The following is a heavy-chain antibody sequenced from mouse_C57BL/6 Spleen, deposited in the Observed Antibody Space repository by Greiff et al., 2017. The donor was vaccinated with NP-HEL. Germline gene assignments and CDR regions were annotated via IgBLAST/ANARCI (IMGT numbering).Heavy chain of an antibody. CDR3: ARSPIYYGNPYYFDY. CDR2: ISSGGSYT. D-gene: IGHD2-1*01. J-gene: IGHJ2*01. CDR1: GFTFSSYG. Sequence: DVKLVESGGDLVKPGGSLKLSCAASGFTFSSYGMSWVRQTPDKRLEWVATISSGGSYTYYPDSVKGRFTISRDNAKNTLFLQMSSLKSEDTAMYYCARSPIYYGNPYYFDYWGQGTTLTVSS. V-gene: IGHV5-6*02.